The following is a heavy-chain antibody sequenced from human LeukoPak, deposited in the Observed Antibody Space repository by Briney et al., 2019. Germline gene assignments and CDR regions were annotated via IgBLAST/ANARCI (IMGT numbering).Heavy chain of an antibody. Sequence: GGSLRLSCAASGFTFSSYNMNWVRQAPGKGREWVSDISSSGSTIYFADSVKGRFTISRDNAKNSLYLQMNSLRDEDTAVYYCARLEYYYVSGNYYKLFDYWGQGTLVTVCS. CDR2: ISSSGSTI. CDR1: GFTFSSYN. J-gene: IGHJ4*02. CDR3: ARLEYYYVSGNYYKLFDY. V-gene: IGHV3-48*02. D-gene: IGHD3-10*01.